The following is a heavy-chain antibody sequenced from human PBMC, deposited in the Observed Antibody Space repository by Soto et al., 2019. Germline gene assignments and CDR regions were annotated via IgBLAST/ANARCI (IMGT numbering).Heavy chain of an antibody. Sequence: EVPLLESGGGLVQPGGSLRLSCAASGFTFSSYVMSWVRQAPGKGLGLEWVSGISGSGGSTYYADSVKGRFTISRDNSKNTLYLQMNSLRVEDTAVYYCASCISYYYYGMDVWGHGTTVTVSS. V-gene: IGHV3-23*01. CDR2: ISGSGGST. J-gene: IGHJ6*02. CDR3: ASCISYYYYGMDV. CDR1: GFTFSSYV.